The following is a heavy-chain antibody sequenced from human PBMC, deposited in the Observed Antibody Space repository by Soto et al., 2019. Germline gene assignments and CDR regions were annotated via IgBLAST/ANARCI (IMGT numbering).Heavy chain of an antibody. J-gene: IGHJ3*02. CDR2: IYHSGST. V-gene: IGHV4-4*02. CDR1: SGSISSSNW. CDR3: ARDLGFRSGYDPGRAFDI. Sequence: QVQLQESGPGLVKPSGTLSLTCAVSSGSISSSNWWSWVRQPPGKGLEWIGEIYHSGSTNYNPSLKSRVTISVDKSKNQFSQKLSSVTAADTAVYYCARDLGFRSGYDPGRAFDIWGQGTMVTVSS. D-gene: IGHD5-12*01.